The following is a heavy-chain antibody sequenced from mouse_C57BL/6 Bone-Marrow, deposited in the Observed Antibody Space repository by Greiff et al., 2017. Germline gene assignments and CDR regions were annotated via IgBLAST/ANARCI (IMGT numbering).Heavy chain of an antibody. CDR1: GYTFTSYG. CDR2: INPRSGNT. D-gene: IGHD1-1*01. Sequence: QVQLKQSGAELARPGASVKLSCKASGYTFTSYGISWVKQRTGKGLEWIGEINPRSGNTYYNEKFKGKATLTADNSYSTAYMELRSLTSEDSAVYFCAPSSYYYGSSYGAYWGQGTLVTVSA. J-gene: IGHJ3*01. CDR3: APSSYYYGSSYGAY. V-gene: IGHV1-81*01.